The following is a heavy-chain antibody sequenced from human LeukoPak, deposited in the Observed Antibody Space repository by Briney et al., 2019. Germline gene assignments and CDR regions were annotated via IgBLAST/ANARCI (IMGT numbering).Heavy chain of an antibody. CDR2: ISWNSGSI. CDR1: GFTFDDYA. J-gene: IGHJ6*02. V-gene: IGHV3-9*01. Sequence: GRSLRLSCAASGFTFDDYAMHWVRQAPGKGREWVSGISWNSGSIGYADSVKGRFTISRDNAKNSLYLQMNSLRAEDTALYYCAKADETYYYYGMDVWGQGTTVTVSS. CDR3: AKADETYYYYGMDV.